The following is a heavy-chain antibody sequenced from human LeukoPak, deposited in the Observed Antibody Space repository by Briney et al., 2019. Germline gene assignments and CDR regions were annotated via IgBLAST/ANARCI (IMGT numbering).Heavy chain of an antibody. D-gene: IGHD1/OR15-1a*01. CDR1: GFTFCSYS. CDR3: ESGRKLEQDYYYYYYMDV. Sequence: GGSLRLSCAVSGFTFCSYSMNWVRQAPGEGGGWVSAISSCSSYIYYADSVKGLFTISRDNDKNSLYQQMNSLRAEDTAVYYCESGRKLEQDYYYYYYMDVWGKGTTVTVSS. J-gene: IGHJ6*03. CDR2: ISSCSSYI. V-gene: IGHV3-21*01.